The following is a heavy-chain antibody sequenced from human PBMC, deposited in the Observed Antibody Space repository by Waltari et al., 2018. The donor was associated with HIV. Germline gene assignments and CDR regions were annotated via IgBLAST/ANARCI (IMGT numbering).Heavy chain of an antibody. Sequence: QVQLQESGPGLVKPSETLSLTCTVSGGSVSSGSYYWSWIRQPPGKGLEWSGYIYYSGSTNYNPALKSRVTISVDTSKNQFSLRLSSVTAADTAVYYCARGSLRAVAYVDYWGQGTLVTVSS. D-gene: IGHD6-19*01. V-gene: IGHV4-61*01. J-gene: IGHJ4*02. CDR3: ARGSLRAVAYVDY. CDR1: GGSVSSGSYY. CDR2: IYYSGST.